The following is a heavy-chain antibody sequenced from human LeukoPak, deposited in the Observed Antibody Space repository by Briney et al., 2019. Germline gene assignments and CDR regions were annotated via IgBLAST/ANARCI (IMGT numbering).Heavy chain of an antibody. Sequence: EPSETLSLTCTVSGGSINGGNYYWTWIRQPAGKGLEWIGRISPSGTTNYNPSLTSRVTISVDTSKNQFSLKLSFVTAADTAVYYCARRSGYWCGSCPVGSAFDIWGQGTMVTVSS. CDR3: ARRSGYWCGSCPVGSAFDI. V-gene: IGHV4-61*02. J-gene: IGHJ3*02. D-gene: IGHD3-3*01. CDR2: ISPSGTT. CDR1: GGSINGGNYY.